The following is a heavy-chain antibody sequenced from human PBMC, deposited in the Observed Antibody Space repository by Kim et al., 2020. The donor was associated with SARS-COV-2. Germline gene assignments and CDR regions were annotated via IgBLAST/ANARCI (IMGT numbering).Heavy chain of an antibody. CDR3: TRSIAVAGTRVYYGMGV. Sequence: GGSLRLSCAASGFTFSGSAMHWVRQASGKGLEWVGRIRSKANSYATAYAASVKGRFTISRDDSKNTAYLQMNSLKTEDTAVYYCTRSIAVAGTRVYYGMGVWGQGTTVTVSS. CDR2: IRSKANSYAT. V-gene: IGHV3-73*01. J-gene: IGHJ6*02. D-gene: IGHD6-19*01. CDR1: GFTFSGSA.